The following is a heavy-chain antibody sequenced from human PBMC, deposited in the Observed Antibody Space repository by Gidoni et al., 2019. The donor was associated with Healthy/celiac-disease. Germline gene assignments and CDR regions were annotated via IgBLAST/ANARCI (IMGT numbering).Heavy chain of an antibody. Sequence: QVQLVESGGGVVQPGRSLRPSCAASGFPFSSYGMHWVRQAPGKGLEWVAVISYDGSNKYYADSVKGRFTISRDNSKNTLYLQMNSLRAEDTAVYYCAKDGCSGGSCGGYFDYWGQGTLVTVSS. CDR1: GFPFSSYG. V-gene: IGHV3-30*18. D-gene: IGHD2-15*01. CDR3: AKDGCSGGSCGGYFDY. CDR2: ISYDGSNK. J-gene: IGHJ4*02.